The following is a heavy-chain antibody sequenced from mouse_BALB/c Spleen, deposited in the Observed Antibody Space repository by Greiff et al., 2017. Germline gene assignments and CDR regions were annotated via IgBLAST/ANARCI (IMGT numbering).Heavy chain of an antibody. CDR2: ISTYYGDA. CDR3: ARKGYGNYFDY. V-gene: IGHV1S137*01. CDR1: GYTFTDYA. D-gene: IGHD2-10*02. Sequence: QVQLQQSGAELVRPGVSVKISCKGSGYTFTDYAMHWVKQSHAKSLEWIGVISTYYGDASYNQKFKGKATMTVDKSSSTAYMELARLTSEDSAIYYCARKGYGNYFDYWGQGTTLTVAS. J-gene: IGHJ2*01.